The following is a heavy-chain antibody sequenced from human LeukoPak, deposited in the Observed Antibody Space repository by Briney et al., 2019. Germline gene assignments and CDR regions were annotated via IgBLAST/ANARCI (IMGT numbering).Heavy chain of an antibody. J-gene: IGHJ4*02. V-gene: IGHV3-53*01. D-gene: IGHD6-13*01. CDR2: IYSGGET. CDR3: ARLIGASGKTY. CDR1: GFTVSYNY. Sequence: GRSLRLSCAASGFTVSYNYMTWVRQAPGKGLEWVSVIYSGGETYYADSVKGRFTISRDNSKNTLYLQMNSLRAEDTAVYYCARLIGASGKTYWGQGTLVTVSS.